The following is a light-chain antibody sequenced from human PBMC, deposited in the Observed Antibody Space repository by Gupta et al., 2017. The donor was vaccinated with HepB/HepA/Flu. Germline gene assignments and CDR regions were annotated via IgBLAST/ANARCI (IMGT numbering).Light chain of an antibody. CDR2: EVS. CDR1: SSDVGSYNL. J-gene: IGLJ2*01. Sequence: QSALTQPAPVSGSPRQSNTIPCHGTSSDVGSYNLVSWYQQHPGKAPKLMIYEVSRRPSGVSDRFSGSKSGNTASLTISGLQAEDEADYYCCSSADSSTWVFGGGTKLTVL. V-gene: IGLV2-23*02. CDR3: CSSADSSTWV.